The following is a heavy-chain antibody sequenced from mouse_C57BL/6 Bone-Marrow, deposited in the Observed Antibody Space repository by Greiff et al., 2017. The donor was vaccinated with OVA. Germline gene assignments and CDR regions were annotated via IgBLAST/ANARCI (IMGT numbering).Heavy chain of an antibody. J-gene: IGHJ4*01. CDR2: IHPNSGST. CDR1: GYTFTSYW. D-gene: IGHD1-1*01. CDR3: ARHYDSSTYAMDY. V-gene: IGHV1-64*01. Sequence: QVQLQQPGAELVKPGASVKLSCKASGYTFTSYWMHWVKQRPGQGLEWIGMIHPNSGSTNYNEKFKSKATLTVDKSSSTAYMHLSSLTSEDSAVYDGARHYDSSTYAMDYWGQGTAVTVSA.